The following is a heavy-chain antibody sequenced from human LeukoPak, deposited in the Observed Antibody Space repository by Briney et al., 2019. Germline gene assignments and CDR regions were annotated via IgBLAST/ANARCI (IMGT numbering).Heavy chain of an antibody. Sequence: GGSLRLSCAASGFTFSDYYMSWIRQASGKGLEWVSYISSSGSTIYYADSVKGRFTISRDNAKNSLYLQMNSLRAEDTAVYYCATSGWYGYYYFDYWGQGTLVTVSS. CDR2: ISSSGSTI. CDR1: GFTFSDYY. J-gene: IGHJ4*02. CDR3: ATSGWYGYYYFDY. V-gene: IGHV3-11*04. D-gene: IGHD6-19*01.